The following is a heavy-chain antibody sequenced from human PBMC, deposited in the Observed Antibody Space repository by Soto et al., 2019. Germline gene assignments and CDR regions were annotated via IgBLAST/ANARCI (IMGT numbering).Heavy chain of an antibody. CDR1: GGSFSGYY. Sequence: PSETLSLTCAVYGGSFSGYYWSWIRQPPGKGLEWIGEINHSGSTNYNPSLKSRVTISVDTSKNQFSLKLSSVTAADTAVYYCARGEGSSWYLGWGQGTLVTVSS. CDR3: ARGEGSSWYLG. D-gene: IGHD6-13*01. J-gene: IGHJ4*02. V-gene: IGHV4-34*01. CDR2: INHSGST.